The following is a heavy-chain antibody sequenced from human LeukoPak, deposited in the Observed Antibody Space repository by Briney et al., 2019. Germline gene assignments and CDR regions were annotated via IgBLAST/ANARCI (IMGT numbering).Heavy chain of an antibody. CDR3: ARNLRYYYGSGSYYYDY. Sequence: ASVEVSCKASGYTFTSYGISWVRQAPGQGLEWMGWISAYNGNTNYAQKLQGRVTMTTDTSTSTAYMELRSLRSDDTAVYYCARNLRYYYGSGSYYYDYWGQGTLVTVSS. D-gene: IGHD3-10*01. J-gene: IGHJ4*02. V-gene: IGHV1-18*01. CDR1: GYTFTSYG. CDR2: ISAYNGNT.